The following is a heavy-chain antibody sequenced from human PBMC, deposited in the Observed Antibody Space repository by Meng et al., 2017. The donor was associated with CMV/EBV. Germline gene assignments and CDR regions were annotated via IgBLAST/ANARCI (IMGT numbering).Heavy chain of an antibody. Sequence: QWGRGLLKPSVTPSLTWAVYGGSLSGYYWSRIRQPPGKGLEWIGEINHSGSTNYNPSLKSRVTISVDTSKNQFSLKLSSVTAADTAVYYCARGRGIAARPGAGYYYYMDVWGKGTMVTVSS. CDR2: INHSGST. V-gene: IGHV4-34*01. D-gene: IGHD6-6*01. J-gene: IGHJ6*03. CDR1: GGSLSGYY. CDR3: ARGRGIAARPGAGYYYYMDV.